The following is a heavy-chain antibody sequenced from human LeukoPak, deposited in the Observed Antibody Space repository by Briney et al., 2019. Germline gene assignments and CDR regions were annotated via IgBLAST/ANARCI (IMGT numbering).Heavy chain of an antibody. D-gene: IGHD4-23*01. J-gene: IGHJ3*02. CDR3: ARSGGHDAFDI. CDR1: GDSVSSYSAA. V-gene: IGHV6-1*01. Sequence: PSQTLSLTCAISGDSVSSYSAAWSWIRQSPSRGLEWLGRTYYRSKWYNDYAVSVKSRITINPDTSKDQFSLQLTSVTPEDTAVYYCARSGGHDAFDIWGQGTMVTVSS. CDR2: TYYRSKWYN.